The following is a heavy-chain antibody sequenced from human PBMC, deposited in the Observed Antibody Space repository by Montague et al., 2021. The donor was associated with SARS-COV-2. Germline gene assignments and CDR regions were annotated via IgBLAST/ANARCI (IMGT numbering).Heavy chain of an antibody. V-gene: IGHV4-39*01. CDR2: IFSSGST. CDR3: ARHRTYYDEVWGTHRYTPDY. Sequence: SETLSLTCTVSGASINSNRHFWGWIRQAPGKGLEWIGSIFSSGSTYYNPSLKTRVSISVDTSGNRLSLKLTSVTAADTAVYYCARHRTYYDEVWGTHRYTPDYWGQGTLVTVSS. D-gene: IGHD3-16*02. J-gene: IGHJ4*02. CDR1: GASINSNRHF.